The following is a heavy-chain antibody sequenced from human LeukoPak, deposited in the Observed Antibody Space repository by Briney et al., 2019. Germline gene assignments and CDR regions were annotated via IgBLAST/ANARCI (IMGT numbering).Heavy chain of an antibody. CDR1: GYTFTNYG. CDR3: ARASYCSGGSCYPGAFDF. CDR2: ISARNGNT. J-gene: IGHJ3*01. D-gene: IGHD2-15*01. Sequence: ASVKVSCKASGYTFTNYGISWVRQAPGLGLEWMGWISARNGNTNYAQKVQGRVTMTTETSTSTAYMELRSLRSDDTAVYYCARASYCSGGSCYPGAFDFWGQGTMVTVSS. V-gene: IGHV1-18*01.